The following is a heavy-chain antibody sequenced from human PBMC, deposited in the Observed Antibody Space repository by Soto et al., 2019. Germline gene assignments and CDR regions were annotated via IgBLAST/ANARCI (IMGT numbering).Heavy chain of an antibody. D-gene: IGHD6-19*01. CDR1: GGTFSSYA. CDR2: IIPIFGTA. J-gene: IGHJ6*02. Sequence: QVQLVQSGAEVKKPGSSVKVSCKASGGTFSSYAISWVRQAPGQGLEWMGGIIPIFGTANYAQKFQGRVTITADESTSTAYMELSILRSEYTAVYYCARDLHSSGWASVYYGMDVWGQGTTVTVSS. CDR3: ARDLHSSGWASVYYGMDV. V-gene: IGHV1-69*01.